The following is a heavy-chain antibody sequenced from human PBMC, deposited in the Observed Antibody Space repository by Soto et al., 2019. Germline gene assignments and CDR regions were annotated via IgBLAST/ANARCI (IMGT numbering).Heavy chain of an antibody. J-gene: IGHJ4*02. CDR2: LSGSGYQT. D-gene: IGHD3-3*01. Sequence: VQLLESGGGLVQPGGSLRLSCATGGFTFDSYAMHWVRQAPGKGLEWVSSLSGSGYQTYYADSVKGQLTISRDRSKNTVYLQMNSLRAEDTAVYFCAKDRLTVFGVVVTFEDWGRGTLVTVAS. CDR1: GFTFDSYA. CDR3: AKDRLTVFGVVVTFED. V-gene: IGHV3-23*01.